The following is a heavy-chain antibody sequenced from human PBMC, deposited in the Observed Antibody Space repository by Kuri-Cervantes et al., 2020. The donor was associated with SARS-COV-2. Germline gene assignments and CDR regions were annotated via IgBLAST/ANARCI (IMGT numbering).Heavy chain of an antibody. V-gene: IGHV3-23*01. CDR2: IASSGST. CDR1: GFTFSSYA. CDR3: AKDPTRAILGVGYFFDY. J-gene: IGHJ4*02. Sequence: GESLKISCAASGFTFSSYAIHWVRQAPGKGLEWVSTIASSGSTYYADSVKGRFAISRDNSKNTLYLQMNSLRADDTAVYDCAKDPTRAILGVGYFFDYWGQGTLVTASS. D-gene: IGHD3-3*01.